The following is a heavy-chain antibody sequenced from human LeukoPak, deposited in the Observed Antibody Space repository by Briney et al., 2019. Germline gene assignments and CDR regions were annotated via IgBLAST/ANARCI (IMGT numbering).Heavy chain of an antibody. D-gene: IGHD3-9*01. CDR1: GYTFTGYY. Sequence: ASVKVSCKASGYTFTGYYMHWVRQAPGQGLEWMGWINPNSGGTNYAQKFQGRVTMTRDTSISTAYKELSRLRSDDTAVYYCARAGAYYDILTGYLDPYYFDYWGQGTLVTVSS. CDR3: ARAGAYYDILTGYLDPYYFDY. J-gene: IGHJ4*02. V-gene: IGHV1-2*02. CDR2: INPNSGGT.